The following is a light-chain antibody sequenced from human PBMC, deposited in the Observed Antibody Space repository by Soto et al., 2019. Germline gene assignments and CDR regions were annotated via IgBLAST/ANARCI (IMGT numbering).Light chain of an antibody. CDR1: SSNIGAGYD. Sequence: QSVLTQPPSVSGAPGQRVTIYCTGSSSNIGAGYDVHWYQQLPGTAPKLLIYGNSNRPSGVPDRFYGSKSGTSASLAITGLQAEDEADYYCQSYDSSLSGKVFGTGTKLTVL. V-gene: IGLV1-40*01. CDR3: QSYDSSLSGKV. J-gene: IGLJ1*01. CDR2: GNS.